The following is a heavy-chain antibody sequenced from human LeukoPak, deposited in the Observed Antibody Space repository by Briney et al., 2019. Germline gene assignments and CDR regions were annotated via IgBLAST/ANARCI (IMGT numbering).Heavy chain of an antibody. V-gene: IGHV3-30-3*01. CDR3: APSSGGSYPYFDY. J-gene: IGHJ4*02. CDR1: GFTFSSYA. D-gene: IGHD3-16*01. Sequence: GGSLRLSCAASGFTFSSYAMHWVRQAPGKGLEWVALISYGGSNKHYADSVKGRITISRDDSKNTLYLQMNSLRAEDTAVYYCAPSSGGSYPYFDYWGQGTLVTVSS. CDR2: ISYGGSNK.